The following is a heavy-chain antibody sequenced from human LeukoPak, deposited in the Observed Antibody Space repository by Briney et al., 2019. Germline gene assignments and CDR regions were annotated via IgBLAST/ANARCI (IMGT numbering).Heavy chain of an antibody. D-gene: IGHD6-13*01. CDR2: ISYDGSNK. CDR3: ARDWGIAADGFNY. J-gene: IGHJ4*02. Sequence: PGGSLRLSCAASGFTFSNYWMSWVRQAPGKGLEWVAVISYDGSNKYYADSVKGRFTISRDNSKNTLYLQMNSLRAEDTAVYYCARDWGIAADGFNYWGQGTLVTVSS. CDR1: GFTFSNYW. V-gene: IGHV3-30-3*01.